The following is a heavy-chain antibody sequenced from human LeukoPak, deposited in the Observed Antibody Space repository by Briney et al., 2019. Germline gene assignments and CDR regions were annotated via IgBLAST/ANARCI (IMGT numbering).Heavy chain of an antibody. D-gene: IGHD5-18*01. CDR1: GASISSSSYY. Sequence: SETLSLTCTVSGASISSSSYYWGWIRQPPGKGLEWIGTIYYSGSTYYNPSLKSRVTISVGASKNQFSLKLSSVTAADTAVYYCAGAGDTAMRGNAYYYYYMDVWGKGTTVTVSS. CDR3: AGAGDTAMRGNAYYYYYMDV. CDR2: IYYSGST. J-gene: IGHJ6*03. V-gene: IGHV4-39*07.